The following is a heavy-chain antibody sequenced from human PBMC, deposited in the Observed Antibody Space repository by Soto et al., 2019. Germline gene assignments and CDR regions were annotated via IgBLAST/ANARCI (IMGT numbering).Heavy chain of an antibody. V-gene: IGHV4-28*01. Sequence: SETLSLTCAVSAYSMNSSQWLGWIRRPPGKGLEWIGYIYYNGSTYYNPSLKSRVTMSEDRSKNQFSLKLSSVTAVDTAVYFCARSVTGSSFDYWGQGTLVTVSS. J-gene: IGHJ4*02. D-gene: IGHD1-20*01. CDR2: IYYNGST. CDR3: ARSVTGSSFDY. CDR1: AYSMNSSQW.